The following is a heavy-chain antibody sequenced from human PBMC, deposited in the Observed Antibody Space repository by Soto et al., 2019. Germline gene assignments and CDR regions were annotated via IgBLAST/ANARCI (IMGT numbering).Heavy chain of an antibody. V-gene: IGHV3-11*01. CDR2: SSNRDRST. D-gene: IGHD3-3*01. J-gene: IGHJ6*02. CDR3: ARAWKIAKFGVSSGSKGLDV. CDR1: GFIFSDYC. Sequence: QVQLVESGGGLVKPGGSLRLSCAASGFIFSDYCMTWIRQAPGKGLEWLSCSSNRDRSTDYADSVKDRFVVSKDNAKTSVYLRMNSLSAEHTAVYFCARAWKIAKFGVSSGSKGLDVWGQGTRVTVSS.